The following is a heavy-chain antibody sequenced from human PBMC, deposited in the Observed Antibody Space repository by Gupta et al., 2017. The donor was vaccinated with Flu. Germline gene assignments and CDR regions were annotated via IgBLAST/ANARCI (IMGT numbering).Heavy chain of an antibody. D-gene: IGHD1/OR15-1a*01. J-gene: IGHJ3*01. V-gene: IGHV3-48*03. CDR1: GFTFSYHE. Sequence: EEQLVESGGGLVQPGGSLRLSCAASGFTFSYHEMNWVRQAPGKGLEWVSYINSRSTSVFYADSVKGRFTISRDNAKNSLYLQMNNLRAEDTGVCYCARGGGEQYYKNGFDVWGQGTTVTVSS. CDR3: ARGGGEQYYKNGFDV. CDR2: INSRSTSV.